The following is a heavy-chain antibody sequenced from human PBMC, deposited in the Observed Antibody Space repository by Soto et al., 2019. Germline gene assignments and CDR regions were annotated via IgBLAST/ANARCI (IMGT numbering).Heavy chain of an antibody. V-gene: IGHV3-23*01. CDR2: ISNSGDSA. D-gene: IGHD2-2*01. J-gene: IGHJ4*02. CDR3: AKRYCSSTSCAFDF. Sequence: EVQLLESGGGLVQPGGSLRLSCAASGFIFSSYAMSWVRQAPGKGLEWVSKISNSGDSAYYADSVKGRFTISRDNSKSTLYLQMNSLRAEDTAVYYCAKRYCSSTSCAFDFWGQGTPVTVSS. CDR1: GFIFSSYA.